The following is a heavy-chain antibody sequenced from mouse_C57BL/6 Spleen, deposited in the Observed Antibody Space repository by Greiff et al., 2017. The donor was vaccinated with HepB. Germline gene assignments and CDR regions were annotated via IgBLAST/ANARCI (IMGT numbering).Heavy chain of an antibody. Sequence: QVQLQQPGAELVKPGASVKLSCKASGYTFTSYWMQWVKQRPGQGLEWIGEIDPSDSYTNYNQKFKGKATLTVDTSSSTAYMQLSSLTSEDSAVYYCARRRGGYAMDYWGQGTSVTVSS. CDR1: GYTFTSYW. V-gene: IGHV1-50*01. CDR3: ARRRGGYAMDY. CDR2: IDPSDSYT. J-gene: IGHJ4*01.